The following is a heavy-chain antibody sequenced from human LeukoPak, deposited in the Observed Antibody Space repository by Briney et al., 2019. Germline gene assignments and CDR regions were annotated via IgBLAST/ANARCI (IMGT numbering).Heavy chain of an antibody. CDR2: TYYSGST. J-gene: IGHJ4*02. Sequence: SETLSLTCTVSGGSISSSSYYWGWIRQPPGKGLAWIGSTYYSGSTYYNPSLKSRVTISVDTSKNQFSLKLSSVTAADTAVYYCARLRGVVVPIGVDYWGQGTLVTVSS. CDR1: GGSISSSSYY. V-gene: IGHV4-39*01. CDR3: ARLRGVVVPIGVDY. D-gene: IGHD2-21*01.